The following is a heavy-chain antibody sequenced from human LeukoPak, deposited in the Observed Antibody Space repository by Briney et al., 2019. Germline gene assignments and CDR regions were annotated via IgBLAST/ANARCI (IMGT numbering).Heavy chain of an antibody. Sequence: GGSLRLSCAASGFTFSTYWMHWVRQAPGKGLEWVSLISWDGGSTYYADSVKGRFTISRDNSKNSLYLQMNSLRAEDTALYYCAKDSGTNYYYYMDVWGEGTTVTVSS. V-gene: IGHV3-43D*03. J-gene: IGHJ6*03. D-gene: IGHD1-14*01. CDR2: ISWDGGST. CDR1: GFTFSTYW. CDR3: AKDSGTNYYYYMDV.